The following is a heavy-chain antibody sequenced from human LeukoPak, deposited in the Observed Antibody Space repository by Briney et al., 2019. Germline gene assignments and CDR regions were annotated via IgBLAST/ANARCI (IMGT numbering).Heavy chain of an antibody. D-gene: IGHD3-16*02. J-gene: IGHJ4*02. CDR1: GFTFRNYG. CDR3: ARGYTYFAY. V-gene: IGHV3-30*02. CDR2: IRYDGADE. Sequence: GGXLRLSCAASGFTFRNYGMHWVRQAPGKGLEWVTFIRYDGADEYYADSVKGRFTISRDDSKNTVFLQMNTLRVEDTAVYYCARGYTYFAYWGQGTLVTVSS.